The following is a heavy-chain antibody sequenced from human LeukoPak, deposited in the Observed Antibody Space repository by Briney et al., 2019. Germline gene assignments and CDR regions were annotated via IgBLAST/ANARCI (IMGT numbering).Heavy chain of an antibody. Sequence: SVKVSCKASGYTFTDYHMQWVRQAPGQGLEWMGRIIPLIGIANYAQKFQGRITITADKSTSTAYMEMSSLRSEDTAVYYCASGTRDGYNSDWYFDLWGRGTLVTVSS. J-gene: IGHJ2*01. CDR1: GYTFTDYH. CDR2: IIPLIGIA. V-gene: IGHV1-69*02. CDR3: ASGTRDGYNSDWYFDL. D-gene: IGHD5-24*01.